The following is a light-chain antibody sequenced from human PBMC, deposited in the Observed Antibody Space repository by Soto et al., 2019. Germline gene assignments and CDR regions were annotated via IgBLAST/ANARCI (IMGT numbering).Light chain of an antibody. CDR3: QQYNNWPQT. Sequence: EIVLTQSPATLSLSPGERATLSCRASQSVNNYLAWYQQKPGQAPRLFIYGASTRATAIPPRFSGSGSGTEFTLTISSLQSEDFAEYHCQQYNNWPQTFGQGTKVDNK. CDR2: GAS. CDR1: QSVNNY. V-gene: IGKV3-15*01. J-gene: IGKJ1*01.